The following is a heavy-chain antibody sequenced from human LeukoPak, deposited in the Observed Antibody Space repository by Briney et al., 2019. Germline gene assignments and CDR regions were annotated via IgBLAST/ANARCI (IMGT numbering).Heavy chain of an antibody. CDR1: GYTFTSYY. Sequence: GASVKVSCKASGYTFTSYYMHWVRQAPGQGLEWMGIINPSGGSTSYAQKFQGRVTMTRDMSTSTVYMELSSLRSEDTAVYYCARGEPNYDFWSGYYTSWYFDYWGQGTLVTVSS. CDR3: ARGEPNYDFWSGYYTSWYFDY. D-gene: IGHD3-3*01. J-gene: IGHJ4*02. CDR2: INPSGGST. V-gene: IGHV1-46*01.